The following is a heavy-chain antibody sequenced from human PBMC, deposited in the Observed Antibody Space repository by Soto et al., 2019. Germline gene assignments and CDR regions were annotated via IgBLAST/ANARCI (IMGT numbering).Heavy chain of an antibody. J-gene: IGHJ6*02. CDR2: ILPIFGTA. V-gene: IGHV1-69*12. CDR3: ARHVPAAGYYYGMDV. CDR1: GGTFSSYA. Sequence: QVQLVQSGAEVKKPGSSVKVSCKASGGTFSSYAISWVRQAPGQGLEWMGGILPIFGTADYAQNGQGRVTITADESTSTAYMELSSLRSEDTAVYYCARHVPAAGYYYGMDVWGQGTTVTVSS. D-gene: IGHD2-2*01.